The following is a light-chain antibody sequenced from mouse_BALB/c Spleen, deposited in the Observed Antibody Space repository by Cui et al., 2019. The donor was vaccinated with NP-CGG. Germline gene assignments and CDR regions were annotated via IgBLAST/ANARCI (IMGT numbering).Light chain of an antibody. Sequence: QAVVTQESALTTSPGETVTLTGRSSTGAVISSNYANWVQEKPDHLFTGLIGGTNNRVPGVPARFSGSLIGDKAALTITGAQTEDEAIYFCALWYSNHWVFGGGTKLTVL. CDR1: TGAVISSNY. CDR2: GTN. CDR3: ALWYSNHWV. J-gene: IGLJ1*01. V-gene: IGLV1*01.